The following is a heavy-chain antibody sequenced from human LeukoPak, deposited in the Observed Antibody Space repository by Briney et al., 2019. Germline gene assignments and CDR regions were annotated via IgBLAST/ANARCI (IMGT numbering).Heavy chain of an antibody. CDR3: ARSRFESNVPFFDF. CDR1: GGSISSGGYY. J-gene: IGHJ4*02. D-gene: IGHD2-8*01. Sequence: PSQTLSLTCTVSGGSISSGGYYWSWIRQHPGKGLEWIGRIYTSGSTNFKPSLKTRVTMSVDTSKNQLSLKLSSVTAADTAVYYCARSRFESNVPFFDFWGQGIQVTVSS. V-gene: IGHV4-61*02. CDR2: IYTSGST.